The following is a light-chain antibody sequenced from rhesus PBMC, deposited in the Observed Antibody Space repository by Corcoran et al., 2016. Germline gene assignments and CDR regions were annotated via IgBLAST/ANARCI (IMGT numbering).Light chain of an antibody. V-gene: IGKV3-10*01. CDR2: GAS. CDR1: QSVSSY. Sequence: QVILTQSPATLSLSPGERATLSCRASQSVSSYLAWYQQKPGQAPRLLIYGASRRATGIPDRFSGSGSGTDVTLTISSLEPEDVGVYHCYQHSSGYSFGQGTKVEIK. CDR3: YQHSSGYS. J-gene: IGKJ2*01.